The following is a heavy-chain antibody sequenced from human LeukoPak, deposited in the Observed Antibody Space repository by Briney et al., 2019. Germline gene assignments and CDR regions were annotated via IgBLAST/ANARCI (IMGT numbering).Heavy chain of an antibody. V-gene: IGHV3-30-3*01. CDR2: ISYDGSNE. CDR1: GFTFSSYA. Sequence: GGSLRLSCAASGFTFSSYAMHWVRQAPGKGLEWVAVISYDGSNEYHADSVKGRFTISRDNSKNTLSLQMSSLRAEDTAVYYCARDGGGGSSRYPTYLDYWGQGTLVTVSS. D-gene: IGHD2-15*01. CDR3: ARDGGGGSSRYPTYLDY. J-gene: IGHJ4*02.